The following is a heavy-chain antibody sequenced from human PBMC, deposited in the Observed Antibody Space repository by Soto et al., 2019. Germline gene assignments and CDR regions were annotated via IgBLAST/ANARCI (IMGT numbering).Heavy chain of an antibody. CDR3: ARGGMFNHNFDY. Sequence: LGESLKISCKGSGYSFAVHWIAWVRQMPGKGLEWMGRIDPSDSETCYSPSFQGHVTISADKSISSVYLQWSSLRASDTAMYYCARGGMFNHNFDYWGQGTPVTVSS. D-gene: IGHD3-10*02. CDR2: IDPSDSET. J-gene: IGHJ4*02. CDR1: GYSFAVHW. V-gene: IGHV5-10-1*01.